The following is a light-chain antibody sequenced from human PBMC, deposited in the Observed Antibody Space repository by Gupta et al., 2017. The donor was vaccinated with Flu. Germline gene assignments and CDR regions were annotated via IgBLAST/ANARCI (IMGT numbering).Light chain of an antibody. J-gene: IGLJ3*02. CDR2: SNT. CDR1: SSNIGSNT. Sequence: QSVLTQPPSASGTPGQRVTISCSGSSSNIGSNTVNWYQQLPGTAPKLLIYSNTQRPSGVPDRFSGSKSGTSASLAIIWLQSEAEADYYCAAWDDSLNGWVFGGGTKLTVL. V-gene: IGLV1-44*01. CDR3: AAWDDSLNGWV.